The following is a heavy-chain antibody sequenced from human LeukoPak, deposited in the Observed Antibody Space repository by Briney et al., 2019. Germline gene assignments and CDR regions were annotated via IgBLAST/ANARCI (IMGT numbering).Heavy chain of an antibody. V-gene: IGHV4-39*01. CDR2: IYYSGST. CDR3: ARRYDYVWGSSPFDY. J-gene: IGHJ4*02. D-gene: IGHD3-16*01. CDR1: GGSISSYY. Sequence: SETLSLTCTVSGGSISSYYWGWIRQPPGKGPEWIGSIYYSGSTYYNPSLKSRVTISVDTSKNQFSLKLSSVTAADTAVYYCARRYDYVWGSSPFDYWGQGTLVTVSS.